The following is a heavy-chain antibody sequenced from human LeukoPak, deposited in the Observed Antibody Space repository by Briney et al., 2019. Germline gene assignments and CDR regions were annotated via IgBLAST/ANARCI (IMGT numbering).Heavy chain of an antibody. CDR1: GDSVSSNSAA. Sequence: SQTLSLTCAISGDSVSSNSAAWNWIRQSPSRGLEWLGRTYYRSKWYNDYAVSVKSRITIDPDTSKNQFSLQLNSVAPEDTAVYYCARDGAVPGISWFDPWGQGTLVTVSS. CDR2: TYYRSKWYN. V-gene: IGHV6-1*01. D-gene: IGHD6-13*01. CDR3: ARDGAVPGISWFDP. J-gene: IGHJ5*02.